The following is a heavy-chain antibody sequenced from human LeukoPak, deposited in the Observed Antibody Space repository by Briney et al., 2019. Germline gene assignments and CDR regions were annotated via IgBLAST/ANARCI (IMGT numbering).Heavy chain of an antibody. Sequence: SPSETLSLTCAVYGGSFSGYYWSWIRQPPGKGLEWIGEINHSGSTNYNPSLKSRVTISVDTSKNQFSLKLSSVTAADTAVYYCARGRRFIVVVTAIERYNWFDPWGQGTLVTVSS. CDR2: INHSGST. J-gene: IGHJ5*02. CDR1: GGSFSGYY. D-gene: IGHD2-21*02. CDR3: ARGRRFIVVVTAIERYNWFDP. V-gene: IGHV4-34*01.